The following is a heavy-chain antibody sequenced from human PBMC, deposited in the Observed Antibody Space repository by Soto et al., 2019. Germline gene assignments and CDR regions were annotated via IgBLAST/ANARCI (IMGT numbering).Heavy chain of an antibody. D-gene: IGHD6-6*01. CDR2: INADGSDK. CDR3: ARDGGQLEDYFDY. Sequence: GGSLRLSCAASGFTFSRHWMSWLRQAPGKGLEWVANINADGSDKYYVDSVKGRSTISRDNAKNSLYLQMSSLRVEDTAVYYCARDGGQLEDYFDYCGQGTTVTVSS. CDR1: GFTFSRHW. V-gene: IGHV3-7*01. J-gene: IGHJ4*02.